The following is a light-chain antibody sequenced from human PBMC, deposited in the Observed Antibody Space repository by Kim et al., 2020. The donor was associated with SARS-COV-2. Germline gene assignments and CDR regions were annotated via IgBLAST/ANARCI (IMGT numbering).Light chain of an antibody. V-gene: IGKV2-30*01. Sequence: DVVMTQSPLSLPVTLGQPASISCRSSQSLVYSDGNTYLSWFQQRPGQSPRRLIYKVSDRDSGVPDRFSGSGSGTDFTLKISRVEAEDVAIYYCMQGTRWPRTFGQGTKLEI. CDR3: MQGTRWPRT. J-gene: IGKJ2*01. CDR1: QSLVYSDGNTY. CDR2: KVS.